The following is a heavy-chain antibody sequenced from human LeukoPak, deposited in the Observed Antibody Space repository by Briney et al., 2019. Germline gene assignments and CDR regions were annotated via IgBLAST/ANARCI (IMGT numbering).Heavy chain of an antibody. V-gene: IGHV3-21*01. J-gene: IGHJ4*02. D-gene: IGHD4-17*01. Sequence: GGSLRLSCAASGFTFSSYSMNWVRQVPGKGLEWVSSISSSSSYIYYADSVKGRFTISRDNAKNSLYLQMNSLRAEDTAVYYCAKNNYGDPAALDYWGQGTLVTVSS. CDR2: ISSSSSYI. CDR3: AKNNYGDPAALDY. CDR1: GFTFSSYS.